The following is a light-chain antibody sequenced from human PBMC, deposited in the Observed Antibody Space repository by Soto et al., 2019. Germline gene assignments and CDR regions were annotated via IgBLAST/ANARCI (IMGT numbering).Light chain of an antibody. CDR1: SSDVGAYNY. Sequence: QSVLTQPASVSGSPGQSIAISCTGTSSDVGAYNYVFWYQQHPGKAPKLMIYDVNNRPSGVSDRFSGSKSGNTASLTISGLQAEDEADYYCSSYTTESNYVLGTGTKVTVL. CDR2: DVN. CDR3: SSYTTESNYV. V-gene: IGLV2-14*03. J-gene: IGLJ1*01.